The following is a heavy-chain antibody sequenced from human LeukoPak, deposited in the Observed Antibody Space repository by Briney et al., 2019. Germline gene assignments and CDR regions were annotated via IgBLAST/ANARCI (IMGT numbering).Heavy chain of an antibody. J-gene: IGHJ4*02. V-gene: IGHV3-30*02. CDR3: AKGPNYYGSGSPIDY. D-gene: IGHD3-10*01. CDR2: IRYDGNNK. Sequence: GGSLRLSCAASGFTFRSYGMHWVRQAPGKGLEWVAFIRYDGNNKYYADSVKGRFTISRDNSKNTVYLQMNSLRAEDTAVYYCAKGPNYYGSGSPIDYWGQGTLVTVSS. CDR1: GFTFRSYG.